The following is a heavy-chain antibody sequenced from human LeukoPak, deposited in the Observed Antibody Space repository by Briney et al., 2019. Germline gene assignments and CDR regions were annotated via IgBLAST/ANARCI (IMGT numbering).Heavy chain of an antibody. V-gene: IGHV1-2*04. CDR3: ARADDISPRYYYGMDV. CDR1: GYTFTGYY. D-gene: IGHD3-9*01. J-gene: IGHJ6*02. Sequence: ASVKVSCKASGYTFTGYYMHWVRQAPGQGLEWMGWINPNSGGTNYAQKFQGWVTMTRDTSISTVYMELSSLRSEDTAVYFCARADDISPRYYYGMDVWGPGTTVSVSS. CDR2: INPNSGGT.